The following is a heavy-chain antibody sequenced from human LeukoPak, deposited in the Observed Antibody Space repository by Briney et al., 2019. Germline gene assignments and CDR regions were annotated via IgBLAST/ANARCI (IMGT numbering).Heavy chain of an antibody. CDR3: ARVRLLDQTNWFDP. CDR1: GGSISSYY. V-gene: IGHV4-59*01. J-gene: IGHJ5*02. Sequence: PSETLSLTCTVSGGSISSYYWSWIRQPPGKGLEWIGYIYYSGSTNYNPSLKSRVTISVDTSKNQFSLKLSSVTAADTAVYYCARVRLLDQTNWFDPWGQGTLVTVSS. D-gene: IGHD2-15*01. CDR2: IYYSGST.